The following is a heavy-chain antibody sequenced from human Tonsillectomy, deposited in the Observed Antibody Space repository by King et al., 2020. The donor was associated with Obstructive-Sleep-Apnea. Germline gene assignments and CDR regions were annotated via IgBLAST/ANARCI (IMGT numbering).Heavy chain of an antibody. CDR3: TPPKNEWFGESLDAFDI. D-gene: IGHD3-10*01. CDR1: GFTFRNAW. V-gene: IGHV3-15*01. J-gene: IGHJ3*02. CDR2: IKSKTDGGTT. Sequence: VQLVESGGGLVKPGGSLRLSCTASGFTFRNAWMTWVRQAPGKGLEWVGRIKSKTDGGTTDYAAPVKGRFTISRDDSQKTLYLQKNSLKTEDTAVFFCTPPKNEWFGESLDAFDIWGQGTMVTVSS.